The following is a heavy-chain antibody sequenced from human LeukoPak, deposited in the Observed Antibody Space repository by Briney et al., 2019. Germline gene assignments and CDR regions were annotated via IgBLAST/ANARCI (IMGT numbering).Heavy chain of an antibody. V-gene: IGHV4-59*01. CDR2: IYYSGST. Sequence: SETLSLTCTVSGGAISSYYWSWIRQPPGKGLEWIGYIYYSGSTNYNPSLKSRVITSVDTSKNQFSLRLSSVTAADTAMYYCAGAKSPPYYYGMDVWGQGTTVTVSS. CDR3: AGAKSPPYYYGMDV. J-gene: IGHJ6*02. CDR1: GGAISSYY.